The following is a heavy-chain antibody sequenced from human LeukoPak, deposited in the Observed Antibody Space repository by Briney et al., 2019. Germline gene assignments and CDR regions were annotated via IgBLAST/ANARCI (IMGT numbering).Heavy chain of an antibody. CDR2: IHPNNGAT. CDR1: GYTFSDTGWY. Sequence: ASVKVSCKASGYTFSDTGWYLYWLRQAPGQGLECMGWIHPNNGATAYAQNFQGRVAMTRDMSISTAYMELRRLRPDDTAVYYCARDGPAQMVEFDYWGQGTLVTVSS. CDR3: ARDGPAQMVEFDY. D-gene: IGHD3-10*01. J-gene: IGHJ4*02. V-gene: IGHV1-2*02.